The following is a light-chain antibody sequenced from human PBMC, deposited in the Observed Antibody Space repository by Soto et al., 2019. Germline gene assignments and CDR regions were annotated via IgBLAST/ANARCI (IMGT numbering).Light chain of an antibody. V-gene: IGKV4-1*01. CDR2: WAS. J-gene: IGKJ5*01. Sequence: DIVMTQSPDSRAVSLGERATITCKSSQSVLYNFNNKKYLAWYQQKPGQPPKLLIYWASTRESGVPDRFSGSGSGTDFTLTIGSLQAEDVAVYYCQQYYSIPITFGQGTRLEIK. CDR1: QSVLYNFNNKKY. CDR3: QQYYSIPIT.